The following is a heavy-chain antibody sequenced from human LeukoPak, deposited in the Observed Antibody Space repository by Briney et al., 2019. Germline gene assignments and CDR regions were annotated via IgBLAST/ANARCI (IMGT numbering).Heavy chain of an antibody. J-gene: IGHJ4*02. CDR3: AKDNYYDGSGYYSGTTFDY. V-gene: IGHV3-23*01. CDR2: ASGSGGST. Sequence: GGSLRLSCAASGFTFSSYAMSWVRQAPGKGLEWVSSASGSGGSTYYADSVKGRFTISRDNSKNTLYLQMNSLRAEDTAVYYCAKDNYYDGSGYYSGTTFDYWGQGTLVTVSS. D-gene: IGHD3-22*01. CDR1: GFTFSSYA.